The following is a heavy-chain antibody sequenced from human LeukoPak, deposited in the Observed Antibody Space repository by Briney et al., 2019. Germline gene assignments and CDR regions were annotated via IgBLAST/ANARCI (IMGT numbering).Heavy chain of an antibody. V-gene: IGHV3-7*01. Sequence: PGGSLRLSCAASGFSFSDYYMSWIRQAPGKGLEWVANIKQDGSEKYYVDSVKGRFTISRDNAKNSLYLQMNSLRAEDTAVYYCARDCDHEDQRDYWGQGTLVTVSS. D-gene: IGHD1-14*01. CDR2: IKQDGSEK. CDR1: GFSFSDYY. CDR3: ARDCDHEDQRDY. J-gene: IGHJ4*02.